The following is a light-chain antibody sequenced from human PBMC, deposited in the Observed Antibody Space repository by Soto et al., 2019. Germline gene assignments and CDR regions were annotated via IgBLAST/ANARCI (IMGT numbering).Light chain of an antibody. CDR2: EVS. CDR1: SGDVGAYNY. J-gene: IGLJ2*01. Sequence: QSALTQPASVSGSPGQSITISCTGTSGDVGAYNYVSWYQQHPGKAPKLIISEVSDRPSGISARFTGSKSGNVASLTISGLQTEDEADYFCSSYTTTSTLVFGGGTKLTVL. V-gene: IGLV2-14*01. CDR3: SSYTTTSTLV.